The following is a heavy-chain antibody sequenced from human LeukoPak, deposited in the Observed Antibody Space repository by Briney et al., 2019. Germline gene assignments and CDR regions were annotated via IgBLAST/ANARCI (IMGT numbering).Heavy chain of an antibody. D-gene: IGHD2-15*01. J-gene: IGHJ4*02. CDR1: GASFSGYY. CDR2: INHSGIT. CDR3: AISHKWLLLDY. V-gene: IGHV4-34*01. Sequence: SETLSLTCAFYGASFSGYYWRWVRQPPGKGLEWIGEINHSGITTYNPSLKSRVTISVDTSKKQFSLKLNSVTAADTAVYYCAISHKWLLLDYWGQGTLVTVSS.